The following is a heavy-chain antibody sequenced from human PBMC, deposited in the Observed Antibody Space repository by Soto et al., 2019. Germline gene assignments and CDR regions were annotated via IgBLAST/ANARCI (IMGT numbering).Heavy chain of an antibody. J-gene: IGHJ5*02. CDR3: ARVTVVVPAAIYWFDP. V-gene: IGHV4-59*01. Sequence: TSETLSLTCTVSGGSISSYYWSWIRQPPGKGLEWIGYIYYSGSTNYNPSLKSRVTISVDTSKNQFSLKLSSVTAADTAVYYCARVTVVVPAAIYWFDPWGQGTLVTVSS. D-gene: IGHD2-2*01. CDR2: IYYSGST. CDR1: GGSISSYY.